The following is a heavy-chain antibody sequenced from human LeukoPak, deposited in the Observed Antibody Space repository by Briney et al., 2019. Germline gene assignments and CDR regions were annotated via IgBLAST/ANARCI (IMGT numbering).Heavy chain of an antibody. D-gene: IGHD4-17*01. CDR2: IYSGGST. J-gene: IGHJ4*02. V-gene: IGHV3-66*01. CDR1: GFTVSSKY. CDR3: ARAVDYSDYG. Sequence: GGSLRLSCAASGFTVSSKYMSCVRQAPGKGLERVSVIYSGGSTQYTDSVKGRFTISRDNFKNTLYLQMNSLRAEDTAVYYCARAVDYSDYGWGQGTLVTVSS.